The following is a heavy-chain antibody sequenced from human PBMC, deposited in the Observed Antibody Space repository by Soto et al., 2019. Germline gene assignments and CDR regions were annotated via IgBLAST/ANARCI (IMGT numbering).Heavy chain of an antibody. V-gene: IGHV3-30-3*01. CDR1: GFTLRNNA. J-gene: IGHJ6*02. D-gene: IGHD1-1*01. Sequence: SLTLSCAASGFTLRNNALDWFRQAPGNGLEWVAVISYDGSNKYIAESVKGRFTISRDNSKNTLFLQMNSLRAEDTAVYYCARGTTTSAFSAMDVWGQGTTVTVSS. CDR2: ISYDGSNK. CDR3: ARGTTTSAFSAMDV.